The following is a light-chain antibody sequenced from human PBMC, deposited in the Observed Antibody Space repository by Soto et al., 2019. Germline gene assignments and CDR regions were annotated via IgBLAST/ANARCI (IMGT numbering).Light chain of an antibody. V-gene: IGKV3-20*01. Sequence: IVLTQSPGTLSLSPGEGSTLSCRASQSLXNNYLAWYQQKPGQAPGILIYGASSRATGIPDRFSGSGSGTDFTITISRLEAEYVEVYYCQQYGSSGTFGQGTKVDIK. CDR3: QQYGSSGT. CDR1: QSLXNNY. CDR2: GAS. J-gene: IGKJ1*01.